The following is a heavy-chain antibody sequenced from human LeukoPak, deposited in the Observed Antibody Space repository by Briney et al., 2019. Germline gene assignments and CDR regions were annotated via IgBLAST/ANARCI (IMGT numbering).Heavy chain of an antibody. CDR1: GFPLSSHA. V-gene: IGHV3-23*01. J-gene: IGHJ5*02. Sequence: PGGSPRLSFAAPGFPLSSHAMSWVRQAPGKGVEWGSDISNSGDSTYYADSVKGRFTISRDNSKNTLYLQMNNLRAEDTAVFYCAKRASLVSATPWFDPWGQGTLVTVSS. CDR2: ISNSGDST. CDR3: AKRASLVSATPWFDP. D-gene: IGHD2-15*01.